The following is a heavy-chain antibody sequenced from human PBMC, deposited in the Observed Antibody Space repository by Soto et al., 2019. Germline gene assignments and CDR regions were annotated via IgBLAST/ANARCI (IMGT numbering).Heavy chain of an antibody. CDR1: GFSLSTRGMG. Sequence: QITLKESGPTLVKPTEPLTLTCTFSGFSLSTRGMGVAWIRQPPGRALEWLALIYWNEDPRYSPSLKSILTITKDTTKNHVVLTMTKMDPVDTATYYVAQRPPEDGMEVGGQGTMVPVSS. V-gene: IGHV2-5*01. CDR3: AQRPPEDGMEV. J-gene: IGHJ6*02. CDR2: IYWNEDP.